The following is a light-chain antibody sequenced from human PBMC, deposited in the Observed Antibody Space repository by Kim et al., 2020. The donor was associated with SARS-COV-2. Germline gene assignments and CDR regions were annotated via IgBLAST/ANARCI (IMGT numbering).Light chain of an antibody. CDR1: QSVSTK. V-gene: IGKV3-15*01. Sequence: EIVMTQSPATLSVSPGERATLSCRASQSVSTKLAWYQQKPGQAPRLLIYSASARATGIPARFSGSGSETEFTLTISSLQSEDFAVYYCQQYNNWPPRFGQGTKVDIK. CDR3: QQYNNWPPR. CDR2: SAS. J-gene: IGKJ1*01.